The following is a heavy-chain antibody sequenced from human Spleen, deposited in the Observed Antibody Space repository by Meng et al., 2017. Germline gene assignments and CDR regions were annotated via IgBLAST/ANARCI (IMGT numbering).Heavy chain of an antibody. V-gene: IGHV3-15*04. CDR2: IETKSEGGTA. CDR1: GFTFGTYA. CDR3: ATGAAAADH. J-gene: IGHJ4*02. Sequence: VQLVGSGGGVVRPGRSLRRSCAAVGFTFGTYAVHWVRQAPGKGVEWVGRIETKSEGGTADYAAPVKGRFSISRDDSKNTLYLQMNTLISEDTGVYFCATGAAAADHWGQGTLVTVSS. D-gene: IGHD6-13*01.